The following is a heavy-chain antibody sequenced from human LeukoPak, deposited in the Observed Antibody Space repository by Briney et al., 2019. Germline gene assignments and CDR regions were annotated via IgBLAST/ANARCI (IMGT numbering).Heavy chain of an antibody. CDR2: IIPIFGTA. V-gene: IGHV1-69*01. CDR1: GGTFSSYA. D-gene: IGHD5-12*01. Sequence: GASVKVSCKASGGTFSSYAISWVRQAPGQGLEWMGGIIPIFGTANYAQKFQGRVTITADESTSTAYMELSSLRSEDTAVYYCARDWEYSGYASGAFDIWGQGTMVTVSS. J-gene: IGHJ3*02. CDR3: ARDWEYSGYASGAFDI.